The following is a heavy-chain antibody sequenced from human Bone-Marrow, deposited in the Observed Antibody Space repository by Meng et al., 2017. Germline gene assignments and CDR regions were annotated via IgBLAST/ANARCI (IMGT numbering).Heavy chain of an antibody. CDR2: ISYDGSNK. CDR3: ARVHFDY. J-gene: IGHJ4*02. Sequence: QVALAGAGGGVGQPGRSLGLSCAASRFTFSSYAMHWVRQAPGKGLEWVAVISYDGSNKYYADSVKGRFTISRDNSKNTLYLQMNSLRAEDTAVYYCARVHFDYWGQGTLVTVSS. V-gene: IGHV3-30*01. CDR1: RFTFSSYA.